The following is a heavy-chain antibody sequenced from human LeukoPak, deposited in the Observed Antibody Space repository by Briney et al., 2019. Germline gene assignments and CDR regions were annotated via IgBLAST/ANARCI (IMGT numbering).Heavy chain of an antibody. CDR1: GDSINNHY. CDR2: IYTRGSA. V-gene: IGHV4-4*09. J-gene: IGHJ4*02. D-gene: IGHD4-11*01. Sequence: SETLSLTCTVSGDSINNHYWSWIRQPPGKGLEWIGFIYTRGSANYNPSLKSRVTMSGDTSKNQVSLTLNYVTAADTAVYYCARYGPYNYVDYWGQGILVAVSS. CDR3: ARYGPYNYVDY.